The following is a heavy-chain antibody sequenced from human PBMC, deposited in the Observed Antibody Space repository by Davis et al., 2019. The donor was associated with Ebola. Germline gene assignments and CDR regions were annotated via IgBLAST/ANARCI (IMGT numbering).Heavy chain of an antibody. Sequence: GESLRLSCAASGFTFSDYYMSWIRQAPGKGLEWVSYISSSGSTIYYADSVKGRFTISRDNAKNSLYLQMNSLRAEDTAVYYCAAGYSPEGGDPFDIWGQGTMVTVSS. CDR1: GFTFSDYY. D-gene: IGHD1-26*01. V-gene: IGHV3-11*01. J-gene: IGHJ3*02. CDR2: ISSSGSTI. CDR3: AAGYSPEGGDPFDI.